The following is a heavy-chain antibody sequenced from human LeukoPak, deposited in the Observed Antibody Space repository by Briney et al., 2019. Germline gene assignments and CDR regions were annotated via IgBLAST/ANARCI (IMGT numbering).Heavy chain of an antibody. Sequence: SQTLSLTCTVSGGSISSGSYYWSWIRQPAGKGLEWIGRIYTSGSTYYNPSLKSRVTISVDTSRNQFSLKLSSVTAADTAVYYCARDRYSSPAGFDPWGQGTLVTVSS. J-gene: IGHJ5*02. CDR1: GGSISSGSYY. V-gene: IGHV4-61*02. CDR3: ARDRYSSPAGFDP. CDR2: IYTSGST. D-gene: IGHD6-13*01.